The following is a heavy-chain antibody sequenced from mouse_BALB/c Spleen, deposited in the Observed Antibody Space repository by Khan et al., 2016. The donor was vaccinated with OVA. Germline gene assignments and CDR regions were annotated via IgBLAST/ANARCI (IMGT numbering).Heavy chain of an antibody. D-gene: IGHD2-4*01. V-gene: IGHV2-2*02. CDR1: GFSLTSYG. CDR2: IWSGGST. J-gene: IGHJ3*01. Sequence: VQLQESGSGLVQPSQSLSITCTVSGFSLTSYGVHWVRQSPGKGLEWLGVIWSGGSTDYNAAFISRLSLSKDNSKSQAFFKMNSLQVNDTAIYYCARNYDYDEGLAYWGQGTLVTVSA. CDR3: ARNYDYDEGLAY.